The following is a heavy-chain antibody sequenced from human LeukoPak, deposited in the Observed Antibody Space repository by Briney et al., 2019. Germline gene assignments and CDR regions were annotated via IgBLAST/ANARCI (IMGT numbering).Heavy chain of an antibody. CDR3: ARKGLLSRNYYYYMDV. Sequence: GASVKVSCKASGGTFSSYTISWVRQAPGQGLEWMGRIIPIVGIANYAQKFQGRVTMTRNTSISTAYMELSSLRSEDTAVYYCARKGLLSRNYYYYMDVWGKGTTVTVSS. CDR2: IIPIVGIA. D-gene: IGHD1-14*01. V-gene: IGHV1-69*02. J-gene: IGHJ6*03. CDR1: GGTFSSYT.